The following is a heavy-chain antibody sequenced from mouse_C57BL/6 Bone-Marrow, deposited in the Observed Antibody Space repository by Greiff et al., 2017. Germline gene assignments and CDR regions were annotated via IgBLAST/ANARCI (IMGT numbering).Heavy chain of an antibody. V-gene: IGHV1-69*01. D-gene: IGHD1-1*01. CDR1: GYTFTSYW. CDR3: ARENYGSSYWFAY. J-gene: IGHJ3*01. CDR2: IDPSDSYT. Sequence: VQLQQPGAELVMPGASVKLSCKASGYTFTSYWMHWVKQRPGQGLEWIGEIDPSDSYTNYNQKFKGKSTLTVDKSSSTAYMQRSSLTSEDSAVYYCARENYGSSYWFAYWGQGTLVTVSA.